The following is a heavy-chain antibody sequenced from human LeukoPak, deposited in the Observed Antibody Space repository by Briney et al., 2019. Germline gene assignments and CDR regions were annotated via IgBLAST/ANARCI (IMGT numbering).Heavy chain of an antibody. V-gene: IGHV3-23*01. CDR1: GFTFSSYA. Sequence: GGSLRLSCAASGFTFSSYAMSWVRQAPGKGLERVSAISGSGGSTYYADSVKGRFTISRDNSKNTLYLQMGSLRAEDMAVYYCARDMEGGDYFDYWGQGTLVTVSS. J-gene: IGHJ4*02. CDR2: ISGSGGST. D-gene: IGHD1-1*01. CDR3: ARDMEGGDYFDY.